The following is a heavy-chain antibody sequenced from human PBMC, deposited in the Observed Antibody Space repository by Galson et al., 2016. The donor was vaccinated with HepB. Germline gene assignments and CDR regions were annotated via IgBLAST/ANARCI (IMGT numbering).Heavy chain of an antibody. CDR2: IYSGGTT. V-gene: IGHV3-53*01. J-gene: IGHJ5*02. CDR1: GFTFSTCA. D-gene: IGHD5-12*01. Sequence: SLRLSCAASGFTFSTCAMSWVRQAPGKGLEWVSFIYSGGTTYYADSVKGRFTISRDSSTNTLYLQMNSLRAEDTAVYYCARVPGFSWGQGTLVTVSS. CDR3: ARVPGFS.